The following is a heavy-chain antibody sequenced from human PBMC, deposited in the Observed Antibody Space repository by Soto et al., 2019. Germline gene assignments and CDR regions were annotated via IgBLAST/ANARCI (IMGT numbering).Heavy chain of an antibody. CDR1: GLTFSDYW. Sequence: GGSLRLSCAASGLTFSDYWMSWVRQAPGKGLEWVANIMQDGSEKYYVDSVKGRFTISRDNAKNSLFLQMNSLRAEDTAVYYCERDYVFGGMDVWGQGTRVTVSS. CDR2: IMQDGSEK. J-gene: IGHJ6*02. V-gene: IGHV3-7*01. D-gene: IGHD3-10*02. CDR3: ERDYVFGGMDV.